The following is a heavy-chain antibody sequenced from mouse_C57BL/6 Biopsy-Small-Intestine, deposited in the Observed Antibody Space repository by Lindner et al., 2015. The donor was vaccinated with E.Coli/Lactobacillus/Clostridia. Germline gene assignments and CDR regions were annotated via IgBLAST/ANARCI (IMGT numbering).Heavy chain of an antibody. J-gene: IGHJ2*01. V-gene: IGHV1-66*01. CDR3: ARGDDLDY. Sequence: TIYSQKFKGKATLTADTSSSTAYMQLSSLTSEDSAVYYCARGDDLDYWGQGTTLTVSS. D-gene: IGHD2-3*01. CDR2: T.